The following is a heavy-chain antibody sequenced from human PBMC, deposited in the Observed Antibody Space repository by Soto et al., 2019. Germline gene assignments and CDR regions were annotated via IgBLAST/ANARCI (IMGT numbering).Heavy chain of an antibody. CDR3: ARALIAARPGWFDP. CDR1: GYIFRTYG. CDR2: ISAYNGNT. Sequence: QVQLVQSGAEVKQPGASVKVSCKASGYIFRTYGISWVRQAPGQGLEWMGGISAYNGNTVYAQKFQGRVTMTTDTSTSTAYMDLRSLRYDDTAVYYCARALIAARPGWFDPWGQGTLVTVSS. V-gene: IGHV1-18*01. J-gene: IGHJ5*02. D-gene: IGHD6-6*01.